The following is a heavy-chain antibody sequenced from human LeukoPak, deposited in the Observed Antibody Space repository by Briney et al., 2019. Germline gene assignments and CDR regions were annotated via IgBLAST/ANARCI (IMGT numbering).Heavy chain of an antibody. Sequence: GESLKIACKGSGYTFTNYYIGWVRQTPGKGLEWMGIISPGDSDARYSPSFQGQVTFSADKSINTAYLQWSSLKASDTAIYYCARRTGSSWYSVYYYGLDVWGQGTTVTVSS. CDR3: ARRTGSSWYSVYYYGLDV. J-gene: IGHJ6*02. V-gene: IGHV5-51*01. D-gene: IGHD6-13*01. CDR2: ISPGDSDA. CDR1: GYTFTNYY.